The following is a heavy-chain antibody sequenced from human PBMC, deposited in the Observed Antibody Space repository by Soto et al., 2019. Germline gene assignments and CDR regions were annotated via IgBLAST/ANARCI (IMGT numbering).Heavy chain of an antibody. CDR1: GFVFGDYA. V-gene: IGHV3-23*01. D-gene: IGHD2-2*01. CDR3: AKARLCSSITCSSDIDY. Sequence: PGGSLRLSCTVSGFVFGDYAMSWVRQAPGKGPEWVSAISGAVGNTYYAGSVRGRFAIYRDDSKNTLFLHMGSLRVEDTALYYCAKARLCSSITCSSDIDYWGQGTQVTGSS. J-gene: IGHJ4*02. CDR2: ISGAVGNT.